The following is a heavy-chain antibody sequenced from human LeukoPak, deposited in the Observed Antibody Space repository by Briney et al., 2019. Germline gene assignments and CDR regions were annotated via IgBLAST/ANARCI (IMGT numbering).Heavy chain of an antibody. CDR2: ISSYNGST. D-gene: IGHD6-19*01. V-gene: IGHV1-18*01. CDR3: AKIGDSGWFPDY. Sequence: ASVKVSCKASGYTFTSYGISWVRQAPGQGLEWMGWISSYNGSTNYAQKFQGRVTMTRDTSISTAYMEVSSLRSDDTAIYYCAKIGDSGWFPDYWGQGTLVTVSS. J-gene: IGHJ4*02. CDR1: GYTFTSYG.